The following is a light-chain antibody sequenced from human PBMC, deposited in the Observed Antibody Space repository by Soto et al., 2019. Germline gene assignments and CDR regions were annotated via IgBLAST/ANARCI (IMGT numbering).Light chain of an antibody. CDR2: GAS. CDR3: QQYSNWPPFT. V-gene: IGKV3-15*01. J-gene: IGKJ3*01. Sequence: VLTLSPGTLTVSPGEGATLSCRARQAISSNLAWYQQKPGQAPRLLIYGASSRAAGIPARFSGSGSGTDFTLTITSLQSEDFAVYYCQQYSNWPPFTFGPGTKVDIK. CDR1: QAISSN.